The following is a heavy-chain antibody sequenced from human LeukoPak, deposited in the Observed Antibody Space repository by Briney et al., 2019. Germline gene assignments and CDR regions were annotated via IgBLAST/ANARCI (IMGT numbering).Heavy chain of an antibody. V-gene: IGHV4-34*01. CDR2: XXXSGST. Sequence: QXPGKGLXXXXXXXXSGSTNYNPSLKSRVTISVDTSKNQFSLKLSSVTAADTAVYYCARGRTHPYYYGSGSYRWFDPWGQGTLVTVSS. D-gene: IGHD3-10*01. J-gene: IGHJ5*02. CDR3: ARGRTHPYYYGSGSYRWFDP.